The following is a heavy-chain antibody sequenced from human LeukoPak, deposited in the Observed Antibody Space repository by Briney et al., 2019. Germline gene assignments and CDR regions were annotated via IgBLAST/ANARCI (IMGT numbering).Heavy chain of an antibody. CDR1: GFSFSSYG. CDR2: IRYDGSNK. D-gene: IGHD2-2*01. V-gene: IGHV3-30*02. J-gene: IGHJ4*02. Sequence: GGSLRLSCAASGFSFSSYGMHWVRQAPGKGLEWVAFIRYDGSNKDYADSVKGRITISRDNSKNTLHLQMNSLRAEDTAVYYCARAGYCSSSTCKAPAYWGQGTLVTVSS. CDR3: ARAGYCSSSTCKAPAY.